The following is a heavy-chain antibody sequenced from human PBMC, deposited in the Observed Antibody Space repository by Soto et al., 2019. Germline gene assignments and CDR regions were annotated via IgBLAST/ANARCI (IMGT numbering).Heavy chain of an antibody. D-gene: IGHD3-3*01. Sequence: SETLSLTCAVSGGSISSGGYSWSWIRQPPGKGLEWIGYIYHSGSTYYNPSLKSRVTISVDRSKNQFSLKLSSVTAADTAVYYCARERETYYFWSGSNGYYFDYWSQGTLVTVSS. CDR3: ARERETYYFWSGSNGYYFDY. CDR2: IYHSGST. CDR1: GGSISSGGYS. V-gene: IGHV4-30-2*01. J-gene: IGHJ4*02.